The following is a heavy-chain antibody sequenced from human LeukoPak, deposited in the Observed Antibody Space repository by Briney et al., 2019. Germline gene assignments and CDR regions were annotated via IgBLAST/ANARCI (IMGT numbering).Heavy chain of an antibody. CDR3: AKDSSSSKNGYYFDY. CDR1: GFTFSSYA. J-gene: IGHJ4*02. D-gene: IGHD6-13*01. V-gene: IGHV3-23*01. Sequence: GGSLRLSCAASGFTFSSYAMSWVRQAPGKGLEWVSAISGSGGSTYYADSVKGRFTISRDNSKNTLYLQMNSLRAEDTAVYYCAKDSSSSKNGYYFDYWGQGTLVTVSS. CDR2: ISGSGGST.